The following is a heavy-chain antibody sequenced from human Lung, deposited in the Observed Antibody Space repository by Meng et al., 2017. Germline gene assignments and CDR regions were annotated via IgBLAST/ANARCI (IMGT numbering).Heavy chain of an antibody. Sequence: QLERRRDGMFMHSALLSLASVVSGGTFSDYDWSWIRQPTGKGLEWIGEINHSGSTNYDPSLESRATISVDTSQNNLSLKLSSVTAADSAVYYCARGPTTMAHDFDYWGQGTLVTVSS. J-gene: IGHJ4*02. V-gene: IGHV4-34*01. D-gene: IGHD4-11*01. CDR2: INHSGST. CDR3: ARGPTTMAHDFDY. CDR1: GGTFSDYD.